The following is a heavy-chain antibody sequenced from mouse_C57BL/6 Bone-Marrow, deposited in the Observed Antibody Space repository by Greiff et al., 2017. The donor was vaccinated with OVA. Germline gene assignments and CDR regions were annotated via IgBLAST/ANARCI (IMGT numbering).Heavy chain of an antibody. Sequence: VQLQQSGAELVRPGASVKLSCTASGFNIKDDYMHWVKQRPEPGLEWIGWIDPENGDTEYASKFQGKATITADTSSNPAYLQLSSLTSEDTAVYYCTSGYYAMDYWGQGTSVTVSS. CDR2: IDPENGDT. CDR3: TSGYYAMDY. J-gene: IGHJ4*01. V-gene: IGHV14-4*01. CDR1: GFNIKDDY.